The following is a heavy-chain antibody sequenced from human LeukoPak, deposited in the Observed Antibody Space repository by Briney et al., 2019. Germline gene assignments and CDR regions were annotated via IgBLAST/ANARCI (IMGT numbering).Heavy chain of an antibody. CDR3: ARVTRGSSGY. Sequence: PSETLPLTCAVYGGSFSGYYWSWIRQPPGKGLEWIGEINHSGSTNYNPSLKSRVTISVDTSKNQFSLKLSSVTAADTAVYYCARVTRGSSGYWGQGTLVTASS. CDR2: INHSGST. CDR1: GGSFSGYY. V-gene: IGHV4-34*01. J-gene: IGHJ4*02. D-gene: IGHD6-19*01.